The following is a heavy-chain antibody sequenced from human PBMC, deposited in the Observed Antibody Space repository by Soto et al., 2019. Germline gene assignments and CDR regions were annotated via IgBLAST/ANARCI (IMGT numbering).Heavy chain of an antibody. Sequence: SETLSLTCTVSNGSISSAIYYWGWIRQPPGKGLEWIGSIYHSGSTYYNPSLQGRVTISVDTSKNQFSLKLSSVTAADTAVCFCAGRSSLASVQVYFGEISNYNWFDPWGQGTLVTVSS. V-gene: IGHV4-39*01. D-gene: IGHD3-10*01. CDR2: IYHSGST. J-gene: IGHJ5*02. CDR1: NGSISSAIYY. CDR3: AGRSSLASVQVYFGEISNYNWFDP.